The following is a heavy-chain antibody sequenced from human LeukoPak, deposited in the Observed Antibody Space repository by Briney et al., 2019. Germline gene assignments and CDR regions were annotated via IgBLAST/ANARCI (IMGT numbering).Heavy chain of an antibody. Sequence: GGSLRLSCAASGFTFSSYAMHWVRQAPGKGLEWVAVISYDGSNKYYADSVKGRFTISRDNAKNSLYLQMNSLRAEDTAVYYCAKGGAKVDYWGQGILVTVSS. J-gene: IGHJ4*02. V-gene: IGHV3-30-3*01. D-gene: IGHD3-16*01. CDR1: GFTFSSYA. CDR2: ISYDGSNK. CDR3: AKGGAKVDY.